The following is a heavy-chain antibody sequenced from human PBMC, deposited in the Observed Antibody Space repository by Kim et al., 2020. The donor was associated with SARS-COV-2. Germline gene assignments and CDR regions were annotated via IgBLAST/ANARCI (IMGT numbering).Heavy chain of an antibody. V-gene: IGHV3-11*05. CDR2: ISSSSSYT. CDR1: GFTFSDYY. J-gene: IGHJ6*02. D-gene: IGHD2-2*01. Sequence: GGSLRLSCAASGFTFSDYYMSWIRQAPGKGLEWVSYISSSSSYTNYADSVKGRFTISRDNAKNSLYLQMNSLRAEDTAVYYCARGEGIVVVPAVIYYYGMDVWGQGTTVTVSS. CDR3: ARGEGIVVVPAVIYYYGMDV.